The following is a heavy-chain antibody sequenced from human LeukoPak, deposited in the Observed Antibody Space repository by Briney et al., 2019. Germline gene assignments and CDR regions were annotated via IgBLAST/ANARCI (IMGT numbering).Heavy chain of an antibody. V-gene: IGHV3-48*02. Sequence: GGSLRLSWAVAGFTFSTYAMNLVRQAPGKGVEWVSFITTSSSTIYYADSVKGRFTISRDNAKNSLYLQMNSLRDEDTAVYHCVRDRVGGSFDVWGQGTMVTVSS. CDR1: GFTFSTYA. J-gene: IGHJ3*01. CDR2: ITTSSSTI. CDR3: VRDRVGGSFDV. D-gene: IGHD2-2*01.